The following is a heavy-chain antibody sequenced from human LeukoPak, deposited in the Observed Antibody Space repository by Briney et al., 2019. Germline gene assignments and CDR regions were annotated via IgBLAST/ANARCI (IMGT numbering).Heavy chain of an antibody. D-gene: IGHD3-22*01. Sequence: SETLSLTCTVSGGSISSYYWSWIRQPPRKGLEWIGYIYYSGSTNYNPSLKSRVTISVDTSKNQFSLKLSSVTAADTAVYYCARVGTYYYDSSGYPWDWGQGTLVTVSS. CDR1: GGSISSYY. CDR3: ARVGTYYYDSSGYPWD. CDR2: IYYSGST. V-gene: IGHV4-59*01. J-gene: IGHJ4*02.